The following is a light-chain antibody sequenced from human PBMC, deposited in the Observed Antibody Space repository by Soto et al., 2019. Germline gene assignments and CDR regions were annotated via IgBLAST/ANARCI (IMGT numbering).Light chain of an antibody. CDR2: GAS. CDR1: HDISNY. V-gene: IGKV1-33*01. CDR3: QYCDYLPL. J-gene: IGKJ3*01. Sequence: DIQMTQSPSSLSASVGDRVTITCQASHDISNYLNWYQHKPGKAPKLLIYGASNLETGGPSRFSGSGSGTDFTFTISSLQLEDIATYYCQYCDYLPLFGPGTTVDLK.